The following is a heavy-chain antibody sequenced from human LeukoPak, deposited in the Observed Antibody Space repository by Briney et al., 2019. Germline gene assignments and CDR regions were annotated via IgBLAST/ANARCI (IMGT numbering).Heavy chain of an antibody. Sequence: SETLSLTCAVSRDSISSDGFYWGWIRQPPGKGLEWIGYIYHSGGTYYNPSLESRLTISVDRSKNQFSLKLTSVTAADTAVYYCARVITATSGFDYWGQGTLVTVSS. V-gene: IGHV4-30-2*01. CDR2: IYHSGGT. J-gene: IGHJ4*02. CDR3: ARVITATSGFDY. CDR1: RDSISSDGFY. D-gene: IGHD1-20*01.